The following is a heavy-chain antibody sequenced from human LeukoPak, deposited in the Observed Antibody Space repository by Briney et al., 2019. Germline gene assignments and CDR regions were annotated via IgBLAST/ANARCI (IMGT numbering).Heavy chain of an antibody. CDR1: GFTFSSFA. V-gene: IGHV3-23*01. Sequence: PGGSLRLSCAASGFTFSSFAMSWVRQAPGKGLEWVSAISGRDGSTYYADSVKGRFTISRDNSKNTLYLQMNSLRAEDTAVYYCARGNGYYYYYYMDVWGKGTTVTISS. D-gene: IGHD2-8*01. CDR2: ISGRDGST. CDR3: ARGNGYYYYYYMDV. J-gene: IGHJ6*03.